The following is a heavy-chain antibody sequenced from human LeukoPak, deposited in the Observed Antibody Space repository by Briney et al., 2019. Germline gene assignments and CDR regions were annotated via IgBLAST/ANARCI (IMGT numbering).Heavy chain of an antibody. D-gene: IGHD2-21*02. J-gene: IGHJ5*02. CDR1: GGTFSSYA. V-gene: IGHV1-69*04. Sequence: SVKVSCKASGGTFSSYAISWVRQAPGQGLEWMGRIIPVLGIANYAQKFQGRVTITADKSTSTAYMELSSLRSEDTAVYYCARDRCGGDCSSPYNWFDPWGQGTLVTVSS. CDR3: ARDRCGGDCSSPYNWFDP. CDR2: IIPVLGIA.